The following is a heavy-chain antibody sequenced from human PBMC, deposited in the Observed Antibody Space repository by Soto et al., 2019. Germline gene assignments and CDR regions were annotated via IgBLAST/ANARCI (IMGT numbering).Heavy chain of an antibody. V-gene: IGHV3-7*01. CDR1: GFTFSSYW. CDR2: IKQDGSEK. J-gene: IGHJ4*02. Sequence: PGGSLRLSCAASGFTFSSYWMSWVRQAPGKGLEWVANIKQDGSEKYYVDSVKGQFTISRDNSENTLYLQMNSLRAEDTAVYYCAKDTYYHDSSGYYVFDHWGQGTLVTVSS. D-gene: IGHD3-22*01. CDR3: AKDTYYHDSSGYYVFDH.